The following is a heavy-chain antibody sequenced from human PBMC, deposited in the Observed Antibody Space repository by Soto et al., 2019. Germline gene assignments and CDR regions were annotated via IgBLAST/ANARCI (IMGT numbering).Heavy chain of an antibody. CDR1: GFTFSSYG. CDR3: ARDPLRLLWFGESHSSYYFDY. V-gene: IGHV3-33*01. J-gene: IGHJ4*02. CDR2: IWYDGSNK. Sequence: HPGGSLRLSCAASGFTFSSYGMHWVRQAPGKGLEWVAVIWYDGSNKYYADSVKGRFTISRDNSKNTLYLQMNSLRAEDTAVYYCARDPLRLLWFGESHSSYYFDYWGQGTLVTVSS. D-gene: IGHD3-10*01.